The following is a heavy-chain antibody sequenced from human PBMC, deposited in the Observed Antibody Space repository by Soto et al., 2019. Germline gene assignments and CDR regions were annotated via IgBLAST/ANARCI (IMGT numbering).Heavy chain of an antibody. CDR2: IIPIFGTA. CDR1: GGTFSSYA. V-gene: IGHV1-69*06. D-gene: IGHD3-22*01. J-gene: IGHJ6*02. CDR3: ASQYYYDSSGYSNYGMDV. Sequence: SVKVSCKASGGTFSSYAISWVRQAPGQGLEWMGGIIPIFGTANYAQKFQGRVTITADKSTSTAYMELSSLGSEDTAVYYCASQYYYDSSGYSNYGMDVWGQGTTVTVSS.